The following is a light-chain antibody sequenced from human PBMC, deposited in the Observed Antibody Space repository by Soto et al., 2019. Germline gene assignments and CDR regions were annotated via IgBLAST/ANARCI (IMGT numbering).Light chain of an antibody. V-gene: IGLV4-69*01. Sequence: QLVLTQSPSASASLGASVKLTCTLSSGHSSYAIAWHQQQPEKGPRYLMKFNSDGSHSKGDGIPDRFSGSSSGAERYLTISSLQSEDEADYYCQTWGTGIVVFGAGTQLT. CDR1: SGHSSYA. J-gene: IGLJ2*01. CDR2: FNSDGSH. CDR3: QTWGTGIVV.